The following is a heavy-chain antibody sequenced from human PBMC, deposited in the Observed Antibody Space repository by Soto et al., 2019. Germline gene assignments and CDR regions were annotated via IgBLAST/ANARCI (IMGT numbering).Heavy chain of an antibody. Sequence: GGSLRLSCAASGFTFSSYAMSWVRQAPGKGLEWVSAISGSGGSTYYADSVKGRFTISRDNSKNTLYLQMNSLRAEDTAVYYCAKDPHLWLVSYYFDYWGQGTLVTVSS. CDR3: AKDPHLWLVSYYFDY. D-gene: IGHD6-19*01. CDR1: GFTFSSYA. CDR2: ISGSGGST. V-gene: IGHV3-23*01. J-gene: IGHJ4*02.